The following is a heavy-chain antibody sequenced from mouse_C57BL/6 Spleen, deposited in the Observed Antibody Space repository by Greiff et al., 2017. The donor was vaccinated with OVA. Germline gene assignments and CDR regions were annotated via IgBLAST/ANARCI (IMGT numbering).Heavy chain of an antibody. J-gene: IGHJ2*01. D-gene: IGHD1-1*01. CDR3: ARFTTVVAPDY. CDR2: IDPSDSYT. V-gene: IGHV1-69*01. CDR1: GYTFTSYW. Sequence: VKQSCKASGYTFTSYWMHWVKQRPGQGLEWIGEIDPSDSYTNYNQKFKGKSTLTVDKSSSTAYMQLSSLTSEDSAVYYCARFTTVVAPDYWGQGTTLTVSS.